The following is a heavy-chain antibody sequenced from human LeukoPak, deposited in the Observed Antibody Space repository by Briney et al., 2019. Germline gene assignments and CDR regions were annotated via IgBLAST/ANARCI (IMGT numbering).Heavy chain of an antibody. Sequence: ASVKVSCEASGGTFSSYAISWVRQAPGQGLEWMGGIIPIFGTANYAQKFQGRVTITADKSTSTAYMELSSLRSEDTAVYYCARGAHYYDSSGYYFYWGQGTLVTVSS. J-gene: IGHJ4*02. D-gene: IGHD3-22*01. CDR1: GGTFSSYA. CDR3: ARGAHYYDSSGYYFY. V-gene: IGHV1-69*06. CDR2: IIPIFGTA.